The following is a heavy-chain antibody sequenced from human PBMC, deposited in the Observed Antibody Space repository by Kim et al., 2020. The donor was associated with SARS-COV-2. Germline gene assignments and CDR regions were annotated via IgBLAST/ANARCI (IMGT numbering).Heavy chain of an antibody. V-gene: IGHV3-33*01. Sequence: GGSLRLSCAASGFTFSSYGMHWVRQAPGKGLEWVAVIWYDGSNKYYADSVKGRFTISRDNSKNTLYLQMNSLRAEDTAVYYCARETPTTIYSSGWYFTGGFDPWGQGTLVTVSS. CDR3: ARETPTTIYSSGWYFTGGFDP. CDR1: GFTFSSYG. J-gene: IGHJ5*02. D-gene: IGHD6-19*01. CDR2: IWYDGSNK.